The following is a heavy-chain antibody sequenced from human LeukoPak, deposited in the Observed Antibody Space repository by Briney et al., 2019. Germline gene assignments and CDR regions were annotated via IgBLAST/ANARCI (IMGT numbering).Heavy chain of an antibody. Sequence: PSETLSLTCAVYGGSFSGYYWSWIRQPPGKGLEWIGEINHSGSTNYNPSLKSRVTISVDTSKNQFSLKLRSVTAADTALYYGARRRAWIANFDPWGHGTLVTVSS. D-gene: IGHD5-12*01. CDR1: GGSFSGYY. V-gene: IGHV4-34*01. CDR3: ARRRAWIANFDP. J-gene: IGHJ5*02. CDR2: INHSGST.